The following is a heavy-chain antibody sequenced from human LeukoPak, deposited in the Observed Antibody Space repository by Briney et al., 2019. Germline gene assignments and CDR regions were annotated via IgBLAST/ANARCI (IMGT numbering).Heavy chain of an antibody. CDR1: GGTFISYA. J-gene: IGHJ4*02. V-gene: IGHV1-69*06. D-gene: IGHD3-10*01. CDR3: ARDPLRFGELLGYFDY. Sequence: ASVKVSCKASGGTFISYAISWVRQAPGQGLEWMGGIISIFGTANYAQKFQGRVTITADKSTSTAYMELSSLRSEDTAVYYCARDPLRFGELLGYFDYWGQGTLVTVSS. CDR2: IISIFGTA.